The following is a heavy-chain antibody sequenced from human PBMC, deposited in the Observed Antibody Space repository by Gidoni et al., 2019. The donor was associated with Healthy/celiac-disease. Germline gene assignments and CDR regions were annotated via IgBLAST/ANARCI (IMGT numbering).Heavy chain of an antibody. CDR3: AKGPRSVVVPAATTEDYYYYMDV. Sequence: EVQLLESGGGLVQPGGSLRLSCAASGFTFSSYAMRCVRPAPGKGLEWVSAISGSGGSTYYADSVKGRFTISRDNSKNTLYLQMNSLRAEDTAVYYCAKGPRSVVVPAATTEDYYYYMDVWGKGTTVTVSS. D-gene: IGHD2-2*01. V-gene: IGHV3-23*01. CDR2: ISGSGGST. CDR1: GFTFSSYA. J-gene: IGHJ6*03.